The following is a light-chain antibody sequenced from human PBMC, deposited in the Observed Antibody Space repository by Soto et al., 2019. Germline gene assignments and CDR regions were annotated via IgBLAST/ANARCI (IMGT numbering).Light chain of an antibody. CDR3: QHYNNWPPWT. Sequence: EIVMTQSPATLSVSPGERATLSCRASQSVSSNLAWYQQKPGQAPRLLIYGASTRATGIPARFSGSGSGTEVTLTISSLQSEYVAVYYCQHYNNWPPWTFGQGTKVEIK. V-gene: IGKV3-15*01. J-gene: IGKJ1*01. CDR2: GAS. CDR1: QSVSSN.